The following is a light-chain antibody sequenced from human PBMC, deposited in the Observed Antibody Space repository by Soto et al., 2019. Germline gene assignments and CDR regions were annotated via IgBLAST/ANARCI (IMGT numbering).Light chain of an antibody. V-gene: IGKV3-15*01. CDR2: AAS. J-gene: IGKJ3*01. Sequence: ELLVTRSPGPESGLTGGRATRWGRASQSVSGDLAWYQHKPGQAPRLLIYAASTRATGIPARFSGSGSGADFTLTIGSLQSEDFAIYYCHQYNKWPYTFGPGTKVDIK. CDR3: HQYNKWPYT. CDR1: QSVSGD.